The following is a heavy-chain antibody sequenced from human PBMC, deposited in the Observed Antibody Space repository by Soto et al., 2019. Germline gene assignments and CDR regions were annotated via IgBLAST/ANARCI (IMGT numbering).Heavy chain of an antibody. CDR2: ISAYNGNT. D-gene: IGHD3-3*01. J-gene: IGHJ5*02. CDR1: GYTFTSYG. V-gene: IGHV1-18*01. Sequence: GASVKVSCKASGYTFTSYGISWVRQAPGQGLEWMGWISAYNGNTNYAQKLQGRVTMTTDTSTSTAYMELRSLRSDDTAVYYCARGDLYDFWSGYWDPWGQGTLVTVSS. CDR3: ARGDLYDFWSGYWDP.